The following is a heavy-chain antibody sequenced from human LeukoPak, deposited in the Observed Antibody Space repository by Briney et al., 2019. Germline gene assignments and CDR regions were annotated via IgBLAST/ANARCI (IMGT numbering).Heavy chain of an antibody. J-gene: IGHJ5*02. V-gene: IGHV4-34*01. D-gene: IGHD3-22*01. Sequence: SETLSLTCAVYGGSFSGYYWSWIRQAPGKGLEWIGEINHSGSTNYNPSLKSQVTISVDPTKNQFSLNLSSVTAADTAVYYCAPPPYYYEANGYSVAWGQGTLVTVSS. CDR3: APPPYYYEANGYSVA. CDR2: INHSGST. CDR1: GGSFSGYY.